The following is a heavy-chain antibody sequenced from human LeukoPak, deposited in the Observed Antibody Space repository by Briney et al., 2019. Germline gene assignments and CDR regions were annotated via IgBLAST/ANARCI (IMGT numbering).Heavy chain of an antibody. V-gene: IGHV3-23*01. J-gene: IGHJ4*02. CDR2: ISGSGGST. CDR3: AKDTYPIDSWLLEGWDDY. CDR1: GFTFSSYA. D-gene: IGHD3-22*01. Sequence: QTGGSLRLSCAASGFTFSSYAMSWVRQAPGKGLEWVSAISGSGGSTYYADSVKGRFTISRDNSKNTLYLQMNSLRAEDTAVYYCAKDTYPIDSWLLEGWDDYWGQGTLVTVSS.